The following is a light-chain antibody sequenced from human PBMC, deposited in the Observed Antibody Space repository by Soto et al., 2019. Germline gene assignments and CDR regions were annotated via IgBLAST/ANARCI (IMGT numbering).Light chain of an antibody. V-gene: IGKV3-15*01. CDR3: QHYNNWPPWT. J-gene: IGKJ1*01. CDR1: QSVSSN. Sequence: EIVMTQSPATLSVSPGERATLSCRASQSVSSNLAWYQQKPGQAPRLLIYGASTRATVIPARFSGSGSGTEFTLTISSLQSEDCAVYYCQHYNNWPPWTFGQGTKVEIK. CDR2: GAS.